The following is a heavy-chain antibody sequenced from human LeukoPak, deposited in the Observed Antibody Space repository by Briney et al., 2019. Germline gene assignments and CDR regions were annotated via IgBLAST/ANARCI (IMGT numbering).Heavy chain of an antibody. D-gene: IGHD6-13*01. J-gene: IGHJ4*02. CDR1: GSSCTSSW. CDR2: IYPGGSHT. Sequence: GALLKTSGKSAGSSCTSSWIGWVRQMPGKGLEWMGIIYPGGSHTRYSPSFQGQVPISADKSISTANLQWSSLKASDTAMYYCGRPYSSSWHYFAYWGQGTLVTVSS. CDR3: GRPYSSSWHYFAY. V-gene: IGHV5-51*01.